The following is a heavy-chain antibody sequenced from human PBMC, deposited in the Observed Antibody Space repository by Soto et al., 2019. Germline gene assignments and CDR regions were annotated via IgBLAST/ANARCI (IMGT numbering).Heavy chain of an antibody. V-gene: IGHV3-30-3*01. CDR2: ISYDGINK. J-gene: IGHJ6*02. CDR3: GSLPLPLISSDYYDMDV. Sequence: PGGSLRLSCAASGFTFSRYSMHWVRQAPGKGLEWVAIISYDGINKYYADSVQGRFTISRDNSKNTLYLQMDSLRSEDTAVYFCGSLPLPLISSDYYDMDVWGQGTTVTVYS. CDR1: GFTFSRYS.